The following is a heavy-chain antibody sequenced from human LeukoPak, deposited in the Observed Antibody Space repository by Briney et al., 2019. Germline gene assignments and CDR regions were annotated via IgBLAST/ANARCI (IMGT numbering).Heavy chain of an antibody. V-gene: IGHV3-49*03. Sequence: SLRLSCTAXGFTFXDYAMSWFRQAPGKGLEWVGFIRSKAYGGTTEYAASVKGRFTISRDDSKSIAYLQMNSLKTEDTAVYYCTRTSRDFWSGYLYYFDYWGQGTLVTVSS. J-gene: IGHJ4*02. CDR2: IRSKAYGGTT. CDR1: GFTFXDYA. D-gene: IGHD3-3*01. CDR3: TRTSRDFWSGYLYYFDY.